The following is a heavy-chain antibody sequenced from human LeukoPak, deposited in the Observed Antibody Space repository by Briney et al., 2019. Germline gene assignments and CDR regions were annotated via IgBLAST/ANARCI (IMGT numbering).Heavy chain of an antibody. Sequence: PSETLSLTCTVAGGSISSSSAYWGWIRQPPGKGLEWIGSIYYSKNTYYNPSLKSRVTISADTSKNQFSLTLGSVSATDTAVYYCVSPRGFSYGYFDYWGQGTLVTVSS. V-gene: IGHV4-39*01. CDR1: GGSISSSSAY. CDR3: VSPRGFSYGYFDY. J-gene: IGHJ4*02. D-gene: IGHD5-18*01. CDR2: IYYSKNT.